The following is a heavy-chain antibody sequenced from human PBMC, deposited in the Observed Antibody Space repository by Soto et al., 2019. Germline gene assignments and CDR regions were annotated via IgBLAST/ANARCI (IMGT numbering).Heavy chain of an antibody. Sequence: PGGSLRLSSAASGFTFSSYGMHWVRQAPGKGLEWVAVISYDGSNKYYADSVKGRFTISRDNSKNTLYLQMNSLRVEDTAVYYCAKDPGIAVADYYYYGMDVWGQGT. CDR3: AKDPGIAVADYYYYGMDV. J-gene: IGHJ6*02. CDR2: ISYDGSNK. D-gene: IGHD6-19*01. V-gene: IGHV3-30*18. CDR1: GFTFSSYG.